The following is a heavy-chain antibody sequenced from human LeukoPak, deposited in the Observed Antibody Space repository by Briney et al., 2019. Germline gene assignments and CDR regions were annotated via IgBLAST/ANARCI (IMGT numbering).Heavy chain of an antibody. Sequence: PGGSLRLSCAASGFTFSSYEMNWVRQAPGKGLEWVANIKQDGSQKYYVDSLKGRFTISRDNAKNSVYLQMNSLRAGDTAVYYCARIGYSSSCTDYWGQGTLVTVSS. CDR3: ARIGYSSSCTDY. D-gene: IGHD2-2*01. CDR2: IKQDGSQK. V-gene: IGHV3-7*01. J-gene: IGHJ4*02. CDR1: GFTFSSYE.